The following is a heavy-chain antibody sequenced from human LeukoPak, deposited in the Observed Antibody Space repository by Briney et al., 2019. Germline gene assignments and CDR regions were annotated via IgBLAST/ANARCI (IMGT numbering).Heavy chain of an antibody. Sequence: SETLSLTCTVPGGSISSYYWSWIRQPPGKGLEWIGYIYYRGSTNYNPSLKSRVTISVDTSKNQFSLKLSSVTAADTAVYYCARGAGWYDSRAYFDYWGQGTLVTVSA. CDR1: GGSISSYY. CDR2: IYYRGST. D-gene: IGHD3-22*01. V-gene: IGHV4-59*01. CDR3: ARGAGWYDSRAYFDY. J-gene: IGHJ4*02.